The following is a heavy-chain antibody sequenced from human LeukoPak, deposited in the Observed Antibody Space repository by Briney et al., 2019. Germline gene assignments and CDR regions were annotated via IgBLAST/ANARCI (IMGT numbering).Heavy chain of an antibody. Sequence: ASVKVSCKASGGTFSSYAISWVRQAPGQGLEWMGGIIPIFGTANYAQKFQGRVTITADESTSTAYMELRSLRSDDTAVYFCARDNQALQGVVTISFYYYYMDVWGKGTTVTVSS. CDR3: ARDNQALQGVVTISFYYYYMDV. V-gene: IGHV1-69*13. CDR1: GGTFSSYA. J-gene: IGHJ6*03. D-gene: IGHD3-3*01. CDR2: IIPIFGTA.